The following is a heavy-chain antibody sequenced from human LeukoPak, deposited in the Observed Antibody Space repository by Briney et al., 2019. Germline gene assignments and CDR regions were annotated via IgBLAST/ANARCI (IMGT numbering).Heavy chain of an antibody. V-gene: IGHV5-51*01. CDR2: IYPSDSDT. CDR3: ARLIRGNRYYFDY. J-gene: IGHJ4*02. Sequence: GESLKISCKGSGYAFVTYWIVWVRQMPGKGLEWMGIIYPSDSDTRYSPSFQGQVSISADESISTAYLQWSSLRASDTAMYYCARLIRGNRYYFDYWGQGTLVTVSS. D-gene: IGHD5-18*01. CDR1: GYAFVTYW.